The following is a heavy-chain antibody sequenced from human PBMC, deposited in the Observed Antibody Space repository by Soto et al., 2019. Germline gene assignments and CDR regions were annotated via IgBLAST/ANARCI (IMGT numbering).Heavy chain of an antibody. CDR3: ARAYYYESSGYEYYFDS. Sequence: QPGGSLRLSCAASGFTFRSYEMNWVRQAPGKGLEWVSYISSSGDTIYYADSVKGRFTISRDNAKNSLYLQLNTLRAEDTAVYYCARAYYYESSGYEYYFDSWGQGTLVTVSS. V-gene: IGHV3-48*03. CDR1: GFTFRSYE. J-gene: IGHJ4*02. D-gene: IGHD3-22*01. CDR2: ISSSGDTI.